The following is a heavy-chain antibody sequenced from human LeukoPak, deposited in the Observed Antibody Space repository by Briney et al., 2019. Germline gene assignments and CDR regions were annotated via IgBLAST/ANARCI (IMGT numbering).Heavy chain of an antibody. CDR3: ARAYLFPSGSYGLDV. J-gene: IGHJ6*02. V-gene: IGHV4-39*02. Sequence: PSETLSLTCSVSVGSLSTTSHYWGWIRPPPGGGLEWIGFIYYTGATTYNWTFESRVTLSVDTSKNQFSLQPFSVTAADAAVYYCARAYLFPSGSYGLDVWGHGTTVTVSS. D-gene: IGHD3-10*01. CDR2: IYYTGAT. CDR1: VGSLSTTSHY.